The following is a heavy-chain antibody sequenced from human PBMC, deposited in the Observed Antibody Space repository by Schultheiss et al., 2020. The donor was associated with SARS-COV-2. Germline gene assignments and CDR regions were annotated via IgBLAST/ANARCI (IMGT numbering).Heavy chain of an antibody. J-gene: IGHJ2*01. CDR2: IRSKAYGGTT. V-gene: IGHV3-49*03. CDR3: TRASHYDFWSGYFRYFDL. Sequence: GGSLRLSCTASGFTFSDYAMSWFRQAPGKGLEWVGFIRSKAYGGTTEYAASVKGRFTISRDDSKSIAYLQMNSLKTEDTAVYYCTRASHYDFWSGYFRYFDLWGRGTLVTVSS. CDR1: GFTFSDYA. D-gene: IGHD3-3*01.